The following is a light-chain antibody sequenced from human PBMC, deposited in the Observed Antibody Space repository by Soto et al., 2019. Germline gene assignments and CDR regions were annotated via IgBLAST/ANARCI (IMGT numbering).Light chain of an antibody. CDR3: LQDFNFPFT. V-gene: IGKV1-6*01. Sequence: AIQMTQSPSSLSASVGVRVTITCRASQDIRNHLAWYQQKPGTAPKVLISAASSLQTGVPSRFSGSGSGTDFTHTISSLQPEDFAAYYCLQDFNFPFTFGQGTKLDVK. CDR2: AAS. CDR1: QDIRNH. J-gene: IGKJ2*01.